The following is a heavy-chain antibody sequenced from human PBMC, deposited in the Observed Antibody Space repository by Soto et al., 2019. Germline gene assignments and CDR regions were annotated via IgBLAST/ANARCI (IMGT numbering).Heavy chain of an antibody. CDR3: ATDVSGYVDTAMVCYFDY. V-gene: IGHV4-61*01. CDR2: IYYSGST. D-gene: IGHD5-18*01. J-gene: IGHJ4*02. CDR1: GGSVSSGSYY. Sequence: PSETLSLTCTVSGGSVSSGSYYWSWIRQPPGKGLEWIGYIYYSGSTNYNPSLKSRVTISVDTSKNQFSLKLNSVTAADTAVYYCATDVSGYVDTAMVCYFDYWCPGTQVTVSS.